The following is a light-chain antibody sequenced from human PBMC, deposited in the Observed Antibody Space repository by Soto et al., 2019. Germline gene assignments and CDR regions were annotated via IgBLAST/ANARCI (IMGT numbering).Light chain of an antibody. CDR2: EDA. Sequence: SYELTQPPSVSVSPGQTATISCSGDDLGRQHACWYQQRSGQSPVLVIYEDAKRPSGIPERFSGSNSGNTATLTISGTQTVDEADYYCQSWDSDAALVFGTGTKLTVL. CDR3: QSWDSDAALV. V-gene: IGLV3-1*01. J-gene: IGLJ1*01. CDR1: DLGRQH.